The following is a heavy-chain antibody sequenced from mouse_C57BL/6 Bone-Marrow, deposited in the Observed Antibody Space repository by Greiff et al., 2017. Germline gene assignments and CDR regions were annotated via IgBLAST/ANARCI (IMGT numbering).Heavy chain of an antibody. CDR2: IYPRSGNT. V-gene: IGHV1-81*01. CDR3: AKDHHGAMDY. CDR1: GYTFTSYG. J-gene: IGHJ4*01. Sequence: VQLQQPGAELARPGASVKLSCKASGYTFTSYGISWVKQRTGQGLEWIGEIYPRSGNTYYNEKFKGKATLTADKSSSTAYMELRSLTSEDSAVYFFAKDHHGAMDYWGQGTSVTVSS.